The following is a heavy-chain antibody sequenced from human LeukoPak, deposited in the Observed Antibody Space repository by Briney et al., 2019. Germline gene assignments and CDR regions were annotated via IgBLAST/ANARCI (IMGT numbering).Heavy chain of an antibody. D-gene: IGHD4-11*01. Sequence: PSQTLSLTCTVSGGSISSGGYYWSWIRQPPGKGLEWMGYIYHSGSTYYNPSLKSRVTISVDRSKNQFSLKLSSVTAADTAVYYCARVEATVTRFDYWGQGTLVTVSS. V-gene: IGHV4-30-2*01. J-gene: IGHJ4*02. CDR1: GGSISSGGYY. CDR3: ARVEATVTRFDY. CDR2: IYHSGST.